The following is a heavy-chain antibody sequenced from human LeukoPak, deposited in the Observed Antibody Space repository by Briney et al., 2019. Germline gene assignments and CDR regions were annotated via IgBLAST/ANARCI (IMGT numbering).Heavy chain of an antibody. D-gene: IGHD2-2*01. J-gene: IGHJ4*02. CDR3: ATGGVAAMPDY. CDR1: GYTLTELS. CDR2: FDPEDGET. Sequence: ASVKVSCKVSGYTLTELSMHWVRQAPGKGREWMGGFDPEDGETIYAQKFQGRVTITEDTSTDTAYMELSSLRSEDTAVYYCATGGVAAMPDYWGQGTLVTVSS. V-gene: IGHV1-24*01.